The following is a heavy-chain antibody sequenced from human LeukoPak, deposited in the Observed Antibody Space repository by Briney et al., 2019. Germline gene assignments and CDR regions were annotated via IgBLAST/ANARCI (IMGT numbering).Heavy chain of an antibody. Sequence: SETLSLTCTVSGYSISSGYYWGWIRQPPGKGLEWIGSIYHSGSTYYNPSLKSRVTISVDTSKNQFSLKLSSVTAADTAVYYCARGRLVAAAGTSFGYWGQGTLVTVSS. CDR3: ARGRLVAAAGTSFGY. V-gene: IGHV4-38-2*02. CDR2: IYHSGST. D-gene: IGHD6-13*01. J-gene: IGHJ4*02. CDR1: GYSISSGYY.